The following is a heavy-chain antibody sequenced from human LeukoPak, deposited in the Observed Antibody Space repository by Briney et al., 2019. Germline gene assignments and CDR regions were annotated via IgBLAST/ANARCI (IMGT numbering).Heavy chain of an antibody. Sequence: GGSLRLSCAASGITFSSYGMSWVRQAPGKGLEWVSGISGSGSGTYYADSVKGRFTISRDNSKNTLHLQMNSLRAEDTAVYYCATHGSAHYYMDVWGKGTTVTISS. D-gene: IGHD2-2*03. CDR3: ATHGSAHYYMDV. J-gene: IGHJ6*03. CDR2: ISGSGSGT. CDR1: GITFSSYG. V-gene: IGHV3-23*01.